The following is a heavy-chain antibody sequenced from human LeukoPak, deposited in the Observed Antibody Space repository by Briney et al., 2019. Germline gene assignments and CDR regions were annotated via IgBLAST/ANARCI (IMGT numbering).Heavy chain of an antibody. CDR3: ARTANEAARETYFDY. V-gene: IGHV4-4*07. Sequence: PSETLSLTCTVSGCSISSYYWSWIRQPAGKGLEWIGRIYTSGSTNYNPSLKGRVTMSVDTSKNQFSLKLSSVTAADTAVYYCARTANEAARETYFDYWGQGTLVTVSS. D-gene: IGHD6-13*01. CDR2: IYTSGST. J-gene: IGHJ4*02. CDR1: GCSISSYY.